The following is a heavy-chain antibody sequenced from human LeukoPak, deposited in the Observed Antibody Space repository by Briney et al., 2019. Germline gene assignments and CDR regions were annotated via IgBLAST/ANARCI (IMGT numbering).Heavy chain of an antibody. D-gene: IGHD3-16*01. V-gene: IGHV1-69*01. CDR3: ARGTDYDYVWGRRLRRAFDI. J-gene: IGHJ3*02. Sequence: ASVKVSCKASGGTFSSYAISWVRQAPGQGLEWTGGIIPIFGTANYAQKFQGRVTITADESTSTAYMELSSLRSEDTAVYYCARGTDYDYVWGRRLRRAFDIWGQGTMVTVSS. CDR2: IIPIFGTA. CDR1: GGTFSSYA.